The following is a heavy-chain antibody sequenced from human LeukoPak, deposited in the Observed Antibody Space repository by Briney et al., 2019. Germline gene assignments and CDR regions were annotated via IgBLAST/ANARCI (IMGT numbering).Heavy chain of an antibody. CDR2: ISASGGSS. D-gene: IGHD6-19*01. V-gene: IGHV3-23*01. J-gene: IGHJ4*02. CDR1: GFTFSNYA. CDR3: AKEMALGIAVAGFFDF. Sequence: GGSLRLSCAASGFTFSNYAINWVRQAPGKGLEGVSAISASGGSSHYPDSVRDRFTISRDNSKNMLYLKMSSLRAEDTAVYYCAKEMALGIAVAGFFDFWGQGTLVTVSS.